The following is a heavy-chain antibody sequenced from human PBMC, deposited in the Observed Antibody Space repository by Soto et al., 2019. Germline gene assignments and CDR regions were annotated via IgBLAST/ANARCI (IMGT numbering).Heavy chain of an antibody. Sequence: GASVKVSCKASGYTFASYAMHSVRQAPGQRLEWMGWINAGNGNTKYSQKFQGRVTITRDTSASTAYMEQSSLRSEDTAVYYCARGGMITFGEVIVIGPCYVLDVWGKGTTVTVSS. CDR2: INAGNGNT. V-gene: IGHV1-3*01. CDR3: ARGGMITFGEVIVIGPCYVLDV. CDR1: GYTFASYA. J-gene: IGHJ6*04. D-gene: IGHD3-16*02.